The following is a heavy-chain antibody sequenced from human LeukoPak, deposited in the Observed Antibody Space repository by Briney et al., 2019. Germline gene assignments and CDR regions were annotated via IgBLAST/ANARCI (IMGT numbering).Heavy chain of an antibody. CDR3: AKGGLGYLDY. CDR1: GFTFSSYG. Sequence: GRSLRFSCAASGFTFSSYGMHWVRQPPGEGLEWVALISYDGSNKYYADSVKGRFTISRDNSKNTLYLQMNSLRAEDTAVYYCAKGGLGYLDYWGQGTLVTVSS. CDR2: ISYDGSNK. D-gene: IGHD7-27*01. V-gene: IGHV3-30*18. J-gene: IGHJ4*02.